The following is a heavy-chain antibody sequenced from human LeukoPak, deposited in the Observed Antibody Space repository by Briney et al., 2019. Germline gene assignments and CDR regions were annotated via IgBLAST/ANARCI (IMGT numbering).Heavy chain of an antibody. Sequence: PGGSLRLSCPASGFTFKTYAMHWVRQAPGKGLEWVAVISYDGSSKSYANSVKGRFTISRDNSKNTLYLQINSLRDEDAAVYYCARADSSSWHNFNYWGQGTLVTVSS. D-gene: IGHD6-13*01. CDR2: ISYDGSSK. J-gene: IGHJ4*02. CDR3: ARADSSSWHNFNY. CDR1: GFTFKTYA. V-gene: IGHV3-30-3*01.